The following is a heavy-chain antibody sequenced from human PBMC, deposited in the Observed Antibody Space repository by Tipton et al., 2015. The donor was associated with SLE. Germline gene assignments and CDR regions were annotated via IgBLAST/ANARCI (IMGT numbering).Heavy chain of an antibody. Sequence: TLSLTCAVYGGSFSGYYWSWIRQPPGKGLEWIGEINHSGSTIYNPSLKSRVTISVDTSKNQFSLKLSSVTAADTAVYYCARVAGWIEDAFDIWGQGTMVTVSS. CDR3: ARVAGWIEDAFDI. D-gene: IGHD2-2*03. V-gene: IGHV4-34*01. CDR1: GGSFSGYY. CDR2: INHSGST. J-gene: IGHJ3*02.